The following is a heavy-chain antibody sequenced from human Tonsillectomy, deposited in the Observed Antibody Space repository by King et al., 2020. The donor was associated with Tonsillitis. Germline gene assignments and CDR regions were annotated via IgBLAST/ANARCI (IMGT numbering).Heavy chain of an antibody. V-gene: IGHV3-23*04. CDR1: GFTFSSYA. D-gene: IGHD3-22*01. J-gene: IGHJ4*02. CDR2: ISGSGGST. Sequence: VQLVESGGGLVQPGGSLRLSCAASGFTFSSYAMSWVRQAPGKGLEWVSAISGSGGSTYYADSVKGRFNISSDNSKNPRDLQMNSLRAEDPAVYYYAKDSAYYYDSSGYSLGDYWGQGTLVTVSS. CDR3: AKDSAYYYDSSGYSLGDY.